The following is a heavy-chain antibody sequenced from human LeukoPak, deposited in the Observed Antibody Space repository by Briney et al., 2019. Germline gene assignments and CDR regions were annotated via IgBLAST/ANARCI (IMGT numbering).Heavy chain of an antibody. J-gene: IGHJ4*02. D-gene: IGHD6-13*01. Sequence: SETLSLTCAVYGGSFTSYYWSWIRQSPGKGLEWIGEINHSGSTNYNPSLKSRVTISVDTSKNQFSLKLSSVTAADTAVYYCATGLPLGSSSWYQFDYWGQGTLVTVSS. CDR3: ATGLPLGSSSWYQFDY. CDR1: GGSFTSYY. CDR2: INHSGST. V-gene: IGHV4-34*01.